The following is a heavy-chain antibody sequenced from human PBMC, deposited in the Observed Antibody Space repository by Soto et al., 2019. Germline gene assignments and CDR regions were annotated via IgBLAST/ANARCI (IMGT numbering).Heavy chain of an antibody. Sequence: TSETLSLTCTVSGGSISSYYWSWIRQPPGKGLEWIGYIYYSGSTNYNPSLKSRVTISVDTSKNQFSLKLSSVTAADTAVYYCAGVNEYQLLPFDPWGQGTLVTVSS. CDR2: IYYSGST. J-gene: IGHJ5*02. CDR3: AGVNEYQLLPFDP. CDR1: GGSISSYY. V-gene: IGHV4-59*01. D-gene: IGHD2-2*01.